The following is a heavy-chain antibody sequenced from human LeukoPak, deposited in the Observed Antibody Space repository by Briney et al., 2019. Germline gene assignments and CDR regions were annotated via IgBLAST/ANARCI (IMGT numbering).Heavy chain of an antibody. D-gene: IGHD2-15*01. CDR2: LNAGGGST. Sequence: GGSLRLSSAASGFASRKYAMSSVRQAPGHRVRWGSALNAGGGSTHYADSAKGRFTISRDNSKNTLYLQLNSLRAEDTAVYYCASPVRDRYCSGGSCYSPFDFWGQGTLVTVSS. CDR3: ASPVRDRYCSGGSCYSPFDF. J-gene: IGHJ4*02. V-gene: IGHV3-23*01. CDR1: GFASRKYA.